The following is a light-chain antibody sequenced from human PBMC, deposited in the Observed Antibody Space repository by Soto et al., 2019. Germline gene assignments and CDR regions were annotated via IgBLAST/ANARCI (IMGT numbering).Light chain of an antibody. V-gene: IGKV3-20*01. CDR1: QSIRSGR. J-gene: IGKJ5*01. Sequence: ERVMTQLPVTLALSQEKRATLSCRASQSIRSGRLAWYQQKPGQAPRLVIFDASNRASGTPERFTGSGSGTDFTLTIARLESEDFAVYYCQEYHGSPVTSGLRTRLEVK. CDR3: QEYHGSPVT. CDR2: DAS.